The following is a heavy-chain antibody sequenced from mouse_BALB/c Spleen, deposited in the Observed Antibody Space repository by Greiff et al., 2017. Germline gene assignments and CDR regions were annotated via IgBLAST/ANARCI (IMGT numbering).Heavy chain of an antibody. CDR3: AREPGTGDAMDY. CDR1: GYSITSGYY. D-gene: IGHD4-1*01. Sequence: EVKLMESGPGLVKPSQSLSLTCSVTGYSITSGYYWNWIRQFPGNKLEWMGYISYDGSNNYNPSLKNRISITRDTSKNQFFLKLNSVTTEDTATYYCAREPGTGDAMDYWGQGTSVTVSS. J-gene: IGHJ4*01. V-gene: IGHV3-6*02. CDR2: ISYDGSN.